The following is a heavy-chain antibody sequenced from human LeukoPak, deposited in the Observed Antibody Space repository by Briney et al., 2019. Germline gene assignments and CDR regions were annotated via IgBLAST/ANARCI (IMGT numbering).Heavy chain of an antibody. V-gene: IGHV3-66*04. Sequence: GGSLRLSCAASGFTVSSNYMSWVRQAPGKGLEWVSVIYSGGSTYYADSVKGRFTISRDNSRNTLYLQMNSLRAEDTAVYYCARQSIVGAHDAFDFWGQGTLVTISS. CDR3: ARQSIVGAHDAFDF. J-gene: IGHJ3*01. CDR1: GFTVSSNY. CDR2: IYSGGST. D-gene: IGHD1-26*01.